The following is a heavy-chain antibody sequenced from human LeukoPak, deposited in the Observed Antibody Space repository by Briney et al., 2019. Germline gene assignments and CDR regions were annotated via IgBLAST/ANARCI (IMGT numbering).Heavy chain of an antibody. D-gene: IGHD1-1*01. CDR1: GGTFSSYA. Sequence: GASVKVSCKASGGTFSSYAISWVRQAPGQGLEWMGRIIPILGIANYAQKFQGRVTITADKSTSTAYMELSSLRSEDTAVHYCARRPGTTGTTRPYGMDVWGQGTTVTVSS. CDR2: IIPILGIA. J-gene: IGHJ6*02. V-gene: IGHV1-69*04. CDR3: ARRPGTTGTTRPYGMDV.